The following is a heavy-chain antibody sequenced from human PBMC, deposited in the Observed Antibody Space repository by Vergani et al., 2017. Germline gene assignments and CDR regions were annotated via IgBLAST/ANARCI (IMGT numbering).Heavy chain of an antibody. Sequence: QVHLVESGGGVVQPGGFLRLSCAASGFTFSNFCMHWIRQAPGKGMEWLAYIGKDGINTRYRDAVKGRFTVSRDNSKDILYLQMDSLRSEDTALYYCAKYLRDSTDGLPDSWGPGTLVIVSS. CDR1: GFTFSNFC. V-gene: IGHV3-30*02. CDR2: IGKDGINT. J-gene: IGHJ4*02. D-gene: IGHD2-21*02. CDR3: AKYLRDSTDGLPDS.